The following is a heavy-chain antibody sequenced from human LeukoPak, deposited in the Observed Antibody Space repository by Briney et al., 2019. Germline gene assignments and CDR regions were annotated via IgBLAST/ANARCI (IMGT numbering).Heavy chain of an antibody. Sequence: ASVKVSCKASGYTFTGYHIHWVRQAPGQGLEWMGGFDPEDGETIYAQKFQGRVTMTEDTSTDTAYMELSSLRSEDTAVYYCATGYSYGTWYNWGQGTLVTVSS. V-gene: IGHV1-24*01. CDR2: FDPEDGET. J-gene: IGHJ4*02. D-gene: IGHD5-18*01. CDR1: GYTFTGYH. CDR3: ATGYSYGTWYN.